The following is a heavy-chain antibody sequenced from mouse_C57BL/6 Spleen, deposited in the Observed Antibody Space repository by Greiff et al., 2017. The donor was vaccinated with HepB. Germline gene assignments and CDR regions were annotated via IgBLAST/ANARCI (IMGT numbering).Heavy chain of an antibody. Sequence: QVQLKQSGPELVKPGASVKISCKASGYAFSSSWMNWVKQRPGKGLEWIGRIYPGDGDTNYNGKFKGKATLTADKSSSTAYMQLSSLTSEDSAVYFCARSGLTSWYFDVWGTGTTVTVSS. CDR2: IYPGDGDT. J-gene: IGHJ1*03. CDR3: ARSGLTSWYFDV. V-gene: IGHV1-82*01. D-gene: IGHD2-12*01. CDR1: GYAFSSSW.